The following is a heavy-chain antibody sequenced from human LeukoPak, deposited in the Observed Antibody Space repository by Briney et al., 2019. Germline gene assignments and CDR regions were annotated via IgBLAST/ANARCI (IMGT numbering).Heavy chain of an antibody. CDR1: GFTFDDYA. Sequence: GGSLRLSCAASGFTFDDYAMHWVRQAPGKGLEWVSLISWDGGSTYYGDSVKGRFSTSRDSSKNSLYLQMNSLRAEDTALYYCAKGTSSTSSYNVDYWGQGTLVTVSS. D-gene: IGHD2-2*01. J-gene: IGHJ4*02. CDR3: AKGTSSTSSYNVDY. V-gene: IGHV3-43D*03. CDR2: ISWDGGST.